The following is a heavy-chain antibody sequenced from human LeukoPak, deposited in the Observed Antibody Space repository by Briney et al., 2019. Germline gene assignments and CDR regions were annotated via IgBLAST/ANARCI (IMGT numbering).Heavy chain of an antibody. CDR2: IYYSGST. D-gene: IGHD2-15*01. CDR3: ARDRGYCSGGRCYSVGWFDP. CDR1: GGSISSYY. V-gene: IGHV4-59*12. J-gene: IGHJ5*02. Sequence: PSETLSLTCTVSGGSISSYYWSWIRQPPGKGLEWIGYIYYSGSTNYNPSLKSRVTISVDTSKNQFSLKLSSVTAADTAVYYCARDRGYCSGGRCYSVGWFDPWGQGTLVTVSS.